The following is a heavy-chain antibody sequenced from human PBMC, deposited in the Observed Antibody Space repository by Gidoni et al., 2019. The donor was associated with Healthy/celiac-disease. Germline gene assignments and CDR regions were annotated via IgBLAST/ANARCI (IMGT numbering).Heavy chain of an antibody. D-gene: IGHD6-13*01. CDR1: GFTVSSNY. CDR2: IYSGGSK. Sequence: EVQLVETGGGLIQPGGSLRLSCAASGFTVSSNYMSWVRQAPGKGLEWVSVIYSGGSKYYADSVKGRFTISRDNSKNTLYLQMNSLRAEDTAVYYCAREQPYSSSWWFDYWGQGTLVTVSS. V-gene: IGHV3-53*02. CDR3: AREQPYSSSWWFDY. J-gene: IGHJ4*02.